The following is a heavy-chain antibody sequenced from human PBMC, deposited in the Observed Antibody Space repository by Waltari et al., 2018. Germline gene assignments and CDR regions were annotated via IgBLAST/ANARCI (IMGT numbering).Heavy chain of an antibody. CDR3: AREGIPNSVWYFDF. Sequence: QVQLQESGPGLVKPSETLSLTCTVSGGSISRSNWWGWIRQPAGKGLEWIGRIHASGNTKYNPSLKSRVTMSVDTSKNQFFLKLSSVTAADTALYYCAREGIPNSVWYFDFWGRGSLLTVSS. CDR1: GGSISRSNW. CDR2: IHASGNT. D-gene: IGHD1-1*01. J-gene: IGHJ2*01. V-gene: IGHV4-4*07.